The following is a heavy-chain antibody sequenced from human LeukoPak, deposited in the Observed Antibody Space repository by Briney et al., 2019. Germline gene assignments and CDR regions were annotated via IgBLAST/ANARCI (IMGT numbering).Heavy chain of an antibody. Sequence: PGGSLRLSCAASGFTFSSYSINWVRQAPGKGLEWVSSISSSGSYIYYADSLKDRFTITRDNAKNSLYLQMNRLRAEDTAVYYCARGGTGSTNTWFDPWGQGTLVTVSS. V-gene: IGHV3-21*01. CDR1: GFTFSSYS. D-gene: IGHD2-2*01. CDR3: ARGGTGSTNTWFDP. J-gene: IGHJ5*02. CDR2: ISSSGSYI.